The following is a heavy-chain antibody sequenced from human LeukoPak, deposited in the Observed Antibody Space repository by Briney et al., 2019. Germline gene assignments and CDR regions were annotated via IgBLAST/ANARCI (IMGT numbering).Heavy chain of an antibody. CDR1: GGTFSTYA. V-gene: IGHV1-69*06. CDR2: IIPMFGTA. CDR3: ARAEGAARQGWYYYYYMDV. J-gene: IGHJ6*03. Sequence: SVKVSCKTSGGTFSTYAITWVRQTPGQGLEWMGGIIPMFGTANYAQKFQDRVTITAADKSTSTAYMELSSLRSEDTAVYYCARAEGAARQGWYYYYYMDVWGKGTTVTVSS. D-gene: IGHD6-6*01.